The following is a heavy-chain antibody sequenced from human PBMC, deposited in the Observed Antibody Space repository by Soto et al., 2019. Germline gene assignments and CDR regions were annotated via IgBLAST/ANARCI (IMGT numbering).Heavy chain of an antibody. D-gene: IGHD5-18*01. V-gene: IGHV1-46*03. CDR2: INPSGGST. J-gene: IGHJ4*02. CDR3: ARDLARGYSYGTQRHFDY. CDR1: GYTFTSYY. Sequence: GASVKVSCKASGYTFTSYYMHWVRQAPGQGLEWMGIINPSGGSTSYAQKFQGRVTMTRDTSTSTVYMELSSLRSEDTAVYYCARDLARGYSYGTQRHFDYWGQGTLVTVSS.